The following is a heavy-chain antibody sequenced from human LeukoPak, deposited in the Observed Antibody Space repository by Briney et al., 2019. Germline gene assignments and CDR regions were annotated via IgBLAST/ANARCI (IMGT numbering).Heavy chain of an antibody. J-gene: IGHJ5*02. Sequence: SQTLSLTCAISGDSVSNNSAAWNWIRQSPSRGLEWLGRTYYRSKWFNDFALSVKSRITINPDTSKNQFSLQLNSVTPEDTAVYYCAKNYGDSNWFDPWGQGTLVTVPS. CDR3: AKNYGDSNWFDP. V-gene: IGHV6-1*01. D-gene: IGHD4-17*01. CDR2: TYYRSKWFN. CDR1: GDSVSNNSAA.